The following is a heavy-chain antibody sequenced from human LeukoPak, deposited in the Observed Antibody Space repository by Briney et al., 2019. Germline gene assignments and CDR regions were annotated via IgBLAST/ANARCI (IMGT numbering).Heavy chain of an antibody. J-gene: IGHJ4*02. CDR1: GFTFSVAW. CDR2: SAATPDGPIT. V-gene: IGHV3-15*04. CDR3: VWSSTWNKRFYLDQ. Sequence: GGSLRLSCAASGFTFSVAWMSWVRQTPGKGLQWVARSAATPDGPITEYATPVRGRFTISRDDSRNMVYLQMRSLRTDDTAIYYCVWSSTWNKRFYLDQWGQGTLVTVSS. D-gene: IGHD6-6*01.